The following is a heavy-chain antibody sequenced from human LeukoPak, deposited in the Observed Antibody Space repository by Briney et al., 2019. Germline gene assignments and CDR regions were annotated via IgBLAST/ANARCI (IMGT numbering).Heavy chain of an antibody. D-gene: IGHD6-13*01. CDR3: ARAVGDSSSWVYYFDY. CDR1: GYTFTSYD. J-gene: IGHJ4*02. CDR2: MNPNSGNT. V-gene: IGHV1-8*01. Sequence: ASVKVFCKASGYTFTSYDINWVRQATGQGLEWMGWMNPNSGNTGYAQKFQGRVTMTRNTSISTAYMELSSLRSEDTAVYYCARAVGDSSSWVYYFDYWGQGTLVTVSS.